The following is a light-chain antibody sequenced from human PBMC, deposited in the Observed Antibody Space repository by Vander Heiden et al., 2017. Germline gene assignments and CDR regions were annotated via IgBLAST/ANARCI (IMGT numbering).Light chain of an antibody. CDR1: QSISSW. Sequence: DLQITQSPSTLSASVGDRVTITCRASQSISSWLAWYQQKPGKAPKLLIYKASSLESGVPSRFSGSGSGTEFTLTISSLQPDDFATYYCQRYNSYAYTFGQGTKLEIK. J-gene: IGKJ2*01. CDR3: QRYNSYAYT. V-gene: IGKV1-5*03. CDR2: KAS.